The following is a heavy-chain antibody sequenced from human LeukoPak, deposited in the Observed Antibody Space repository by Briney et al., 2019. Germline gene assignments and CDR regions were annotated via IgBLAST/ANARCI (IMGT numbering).Heavy chain of an antibody. CDR3: ASEYSSSSVAFDI. J-gene: IGHJ3*02. CDR2: IYPGDSDT. Sequence: GESLKISCQGSGYSFTSYWIGWVRQMPGKGLEWMGIIYPGDSDTRYSPSFQGQVTISADKSISTAYLQWSSLKASDTAMYYCASEYSSSSVAFDIWGQGTTVTVSS. V-gene: IGHV5-51*01. D-gene: IGHD6-6*01. CDR1: GYSFTSYW.